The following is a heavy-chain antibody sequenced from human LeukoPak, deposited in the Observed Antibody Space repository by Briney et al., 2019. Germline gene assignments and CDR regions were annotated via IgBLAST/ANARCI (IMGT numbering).Heavy chain of an antibody. J-gene: IGHJ6*02. CDR1: GYTFTSYD. V-gene: IGHV1-2*02. CDR2: INPNSGGT. Sequence: ASVKVSCKASGYTFTSYDINWVRQATGQGLEWMGWINPNSGGTNYAQKFQGRVTMTRDTSISTAYMELSRLRSDDTAVYYCARDRAVVAATTYYYYYGMDVWGQGTRVTVSS. CDR3: ARDRAVVAATTYYYYYGMDV. D-gene: IGHD2-15*01.